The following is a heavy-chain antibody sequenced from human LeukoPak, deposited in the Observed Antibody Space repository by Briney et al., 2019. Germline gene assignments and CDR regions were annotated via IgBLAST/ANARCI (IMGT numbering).Heavy chain of an antibody. D-gene: IGHD2-2*01. J-gene: IGHJ4*02. CDR2: IYYSGST. V-gene: IGHV4-59*01. Sequence: PSETLSLTCTVSGGSISSYYWSWIRQPPGKGLEWIGYIYYSGSTNYNPSLKSRVTISVGTSKNQFSLKLSSVTAADTAVYYCARVPDCSSTSCSYFDYWGQGTLVTVSS. CDR1: GGSISSYY. CDR3: ARVPDCSSTSCSYFDY.